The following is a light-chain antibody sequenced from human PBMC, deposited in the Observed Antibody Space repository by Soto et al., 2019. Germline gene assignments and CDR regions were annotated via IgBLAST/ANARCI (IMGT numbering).Light chain of an antibody. Sequence: ASQSVFNNHIGWYQQKPGQAPRRLIFGASFRATGIPDRFSGSGSGTDFTLTISRLEPEDFAVYYCQQYGSSPTTFGQGTKVDIK. V-gene: IGKV3-20*01. CDR3: QQYGSSPTT. J-gene: IGKJ1*01. CDR1: QSVFNNH. CDR2: GAS.